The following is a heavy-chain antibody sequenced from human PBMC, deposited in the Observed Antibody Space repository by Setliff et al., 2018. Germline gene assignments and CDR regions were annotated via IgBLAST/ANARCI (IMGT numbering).Heavy chain of an antibody. V-gene: IGHV4-4*02. Sequence: SETLSLTCAVSGDSISNDYWWSWVRQPPERELEWVGEINQSGTTNYNPPLKGRATISVDNSKNQFSLNLNSVTVADTAVYFCARGVRTGHLDSWGQGTLVTVS. CDR2: INQSGTT. CDR1: GDSISNDYW. D-gene: IGHD1-1*01. CDR3: ARGVRTGHLDS. J-gene: IGHJ4*02.